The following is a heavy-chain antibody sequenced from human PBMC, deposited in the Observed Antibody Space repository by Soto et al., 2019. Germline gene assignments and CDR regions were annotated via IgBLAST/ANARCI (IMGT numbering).Heavy chain of an antibody. V-gene: IGHV1-18*01. Sequence: ASVKVSCKASGYTFTTYDISWVRQAPGQGLEWMGRISTYNGNTNYPQSLQGRLTLTTDTSKNQFSLKLSSVTAADTAVYYCAREGALLYGGNPDYYYTVGVWGQGTTVTVSS. CDR2: ISTYNGNT. D-gene: IGHD4-17*01. J-gene: IGHJ6*02. CDR1: GYTFTTYD. CDR3: AREGALLYGGNPDYYYTVGV.